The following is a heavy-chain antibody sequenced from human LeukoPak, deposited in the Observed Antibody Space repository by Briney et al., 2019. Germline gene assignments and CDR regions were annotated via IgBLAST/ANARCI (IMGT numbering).Heavy chain of an antibody. CDR1: GFTFSSYN. J-gene: IGHJ4*02. V-gene: IGHV3-21*01. CDR3: ARGPSYCSGGSCYFWGRVLGEKTGRYYFDY. Sequence: GGSLRLSCAASGFTFSSYNMNWVRQAPGKGLEWVSSISSSSSYIYYADSMKGRFTISRDNAKNSLYLQMNSLRAEDTAVYYCARGPSYCSGGSCYFWGRVLGEKTGRYYFDYWGQGTLVTVSS. CDR2: ISSSSSYI. D-gene: IGHD2-15*01.